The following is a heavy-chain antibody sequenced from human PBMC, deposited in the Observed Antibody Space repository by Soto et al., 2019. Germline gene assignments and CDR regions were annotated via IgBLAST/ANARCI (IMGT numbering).Heavy chain of an antibody. CDR1: GYSLRSNY. V-gene: IGHV1-2*02. J-gene: IGHJ6*02. CDR3: ARDLIVDGPDNYAMDV. CDR2: INPNSSGT. Sequence: GASVKVSCKASGYSLRSNYIHWVRQAPGQGLEWLGWINPNSSGTVYAQKFQGRVTVTRDTSLTTVYMQLNRLTADDTAVYYCARDLIVDGPDNYAMDVWGRGITVTVSS. D-gene: IGHD3-22*01.